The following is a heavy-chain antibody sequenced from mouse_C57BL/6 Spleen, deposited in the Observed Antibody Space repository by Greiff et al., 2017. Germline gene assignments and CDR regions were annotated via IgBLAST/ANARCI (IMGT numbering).Heavy chain of an antibody. V-gene: IGHV5-17*01. CDR2: ISSGSSTI. CDR1: GFTFSDYG. Sequence: EVQRVESGGGLVKPGGSLKLSCAASGFTFSDYGMHWVRQAPEKGLEWVAYISSGSSTIYYADTVKGRFTISRDNAKNTLFLQMTSLRSEDTAMYYCARQKGMVMDYWGQGTTLTVSS. J-gene: IGHJ2*01. D-gene: IGHD2-2*01. CDR3: ARQKGMVMDY.